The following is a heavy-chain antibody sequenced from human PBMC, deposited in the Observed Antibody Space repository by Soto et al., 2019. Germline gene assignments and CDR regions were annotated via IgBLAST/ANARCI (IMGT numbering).Heavy chain of an antibody. CDR2: MYYSGNT. D-gene: IGHD1-1*01. Sequence: SETLSLTCTVSGGSISSGGYYWSWIRQHPGKGPEWIGYMYYSGNTYYNPSLKGRIAISIDTSKNQFSLKLNSLTAADSAVYYCAITPSPGTTFEYWGQGTLVTVSS. J-gene: IGHJ4*02. CDR3: AITPSPGTTFEY. V-gene: IGHV4-31*03. CDR1: GGSISSGGYY.